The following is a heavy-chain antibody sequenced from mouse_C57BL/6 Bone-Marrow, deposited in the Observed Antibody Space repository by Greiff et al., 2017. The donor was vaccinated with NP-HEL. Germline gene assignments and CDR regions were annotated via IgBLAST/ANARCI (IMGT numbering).Heavy chain of an antibody. CDR2: IDPETGGT. V-gene: IGHV1-15*01. J-gene: IGHJ3*01. Sequence: VQLKESGAELVRPGASVTLSCKASGYTFTDYEMHWVKQTPVHGLEWIGAIDPETGGTAYNQKFKGKAILTADKSSSTAYMELRSLTSEDSAVYYCTRFSYGYDGSWFAYWGQGTLVTVSA. D-gene: IGHD2-2*01. CDR3: TRFSYGYDGSWFAY. CDR1: GYTFTDYE.